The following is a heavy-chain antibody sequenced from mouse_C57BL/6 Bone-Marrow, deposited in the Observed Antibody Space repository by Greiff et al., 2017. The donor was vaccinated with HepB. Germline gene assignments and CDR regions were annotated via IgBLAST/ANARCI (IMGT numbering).Heavy chain of an antibody. CDR1: GYTFTDHT. Sequence: VQGVESDAELVKPGASVKISCKVSGYTFTDHTIHWMKQRPEQGLEWIGYIYPRDGSTKYNEKFKGKATLTADKSSSTAYMQLNSLTSEDSAVYFCAVYYDYDRGYAMDYWGQGTSVTVSS. D-gene: IGHD2-4*01. CDR2: IYPRDGST. V-gene: IGHV1-78*01. J-gene: IGHJ4*01. CDR3: AVYYDYDRGYAMDY.